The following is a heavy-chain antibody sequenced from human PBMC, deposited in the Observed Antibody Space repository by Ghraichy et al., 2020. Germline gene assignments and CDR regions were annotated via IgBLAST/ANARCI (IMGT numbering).Heavy chain of an antibody. D-gene: IGHD2-2*01. CDR2: ISGSGTNT. CDR3: AKANGHSTSWWVDYFDF. V-gene: IGHV3-23*01. Sequence: GGSLRLSCAVSGFIFRNYAMSWVRQAPGKGLEWVSSISGSGTNTYYADSVKGRFTISRDNSKNTLYLQMDSLRVEDTAVYYCAKANGHSTSWWVDYFDFWGQGTLVTVSS. CDR1: GFIFRNYA. J-gene: IGHJ4*02.